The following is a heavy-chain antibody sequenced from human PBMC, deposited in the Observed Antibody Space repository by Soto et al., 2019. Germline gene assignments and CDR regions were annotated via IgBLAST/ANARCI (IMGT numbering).Heavy chain of an antibody. V-gene: IGHV4-34*01. CDR1: GGSFSGYY. CDR3: AREGGYSSSWYVYYYGMDV. Sequence: QVQLQQWGAGLLKPSETLSLTCAVYGGSFSGYYWSWIRQPPGKGLEWIGEINHSGSTNYNPSLKSRVTRSVDTSKRQFSLKLSSVTAADTAVYYCAREGGYSSSWYVYYYGMDVWGQGTTVTVSS. CDR2: INHSGST. D-gene: IGHD6-13*01. J-gene: IGHJ6*02.